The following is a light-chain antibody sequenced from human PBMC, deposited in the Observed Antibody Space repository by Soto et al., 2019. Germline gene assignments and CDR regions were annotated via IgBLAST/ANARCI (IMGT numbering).Light chain of an antibody. J-gene: IGLJ2*01. CDR2: DTT. V-gene: IGLV7-46*01. Sequence: QAVVTQEPSLTVSPGGTVTLTCASNTGTVTTGHFPYWFQQKPGQAPRTLIYDTTNRHSWTPARFSGSLLGGRAALTLSSAQAEDEAEYFCLLNYSAFGLVFGGVTKLTVL. CDR3: LLNYSAFGLV. CDR1: TGTVTTGHF.